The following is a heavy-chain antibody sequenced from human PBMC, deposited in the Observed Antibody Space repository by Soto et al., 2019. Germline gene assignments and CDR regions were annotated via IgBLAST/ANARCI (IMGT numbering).Heavy chain of an antibody. CDR2: IIPIFGTA. CDR1: GGTFSSYA. V-gene: IGHV1-69*13. CDR3: ARWSHIVVVPAANWFDP. Sequence: SVKVSCKASGGTFSSYAISWVRQAPGQGLEWMGGIIPIFGTANYAQKFQGRVTITADESTSTAYMELSSLRSEDTAVYYCARWSHIVVVPAANWFDPWGQGTLVTVSS. J-gene: IGHJ5*02. D-gene: IGHD2-2*01.